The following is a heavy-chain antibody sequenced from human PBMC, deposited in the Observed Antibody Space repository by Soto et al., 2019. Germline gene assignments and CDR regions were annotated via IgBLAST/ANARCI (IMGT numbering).Heavy chain of an antibody. V-gene: IGHV3-11*01. Sequence: QVQLVESGGGLVKPGGSLRLSCAASGFTFSDYYMSWIRQAPGKGLEWISYISSSGNFTYYADSVKGRFTISRDNAKSSLYLQMNSLRAEDTAVYYCARPPFDFDSSYSHYWGQGTLVTVSS. CDR3: ARPPFDFDSSYSHY. J-gene: IGHJ4*02. CDR2: ISSSGNFT. D-gene: IGHD3-22*01. CDR1: GFTFSDYY.